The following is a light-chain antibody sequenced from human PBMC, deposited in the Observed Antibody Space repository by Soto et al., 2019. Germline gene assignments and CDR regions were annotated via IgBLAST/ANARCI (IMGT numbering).Light chain of an antibody. V-gene: IGKV3-15*01. CDR1: QNVYNN. J-gene: IGKJ4*01. Sequence: EIGMTQSPATLSVSPGEGATLSCKASQNVYNNLAWYQQRPGQPPRLLIYDASTRATGISARFSGSGYGTEFTLTISSLQSEDFAVYFCQQCRNWPLTFGGGTKWIS. CDR3: QQCRNWPLT. CDR2: DAS.